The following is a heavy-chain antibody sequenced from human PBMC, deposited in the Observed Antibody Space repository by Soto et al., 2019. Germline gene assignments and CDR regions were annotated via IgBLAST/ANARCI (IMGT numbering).Heavy chain of an antibody. V-gene: IGHV1-2*04. Sequence: ASVKVSCKASGYTFSDYYMHWVRQAPGQGLEWMGWINPKSGDTSYAQKFQGWVTMTRDTSISTGYMELSRLRSDDTAVYYCARVKDADYRNWFDPWGQGTLVTVSS. CDR1: GYTFSDYY. CDR3: ARVKDADYRNWFDP. D-gene: IGHD4-17*01. J-gene: IGHJ5*02. CDR2: INPKSGDT.